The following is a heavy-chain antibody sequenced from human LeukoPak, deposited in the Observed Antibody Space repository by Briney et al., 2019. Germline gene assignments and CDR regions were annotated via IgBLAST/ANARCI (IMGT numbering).Heavy chain of an antibody. V-gene: IGHV1-2*02. CDR2: INPNSGGT. J-gene: IGHJ4*02. Sequence: GASVKVSCKASGYTFTGYYMHWVRQAPGQGLEWMGWINPNSGGTNYAQKFQGRVTMTRDTSISTAYMELSRLRSDDTAVYYCARDLGYNWKDGGFDYWGQGTLVTVSS. D-gene: IGHD1-1*01. CDR1: GYTFTGYY. CDR3: ARDLGYNWKDGGFDY.